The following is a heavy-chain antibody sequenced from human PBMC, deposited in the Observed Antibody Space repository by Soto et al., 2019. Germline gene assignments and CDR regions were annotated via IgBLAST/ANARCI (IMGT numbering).Heavy chain of an antibody. CDR3: ASGIPGYFDN. J-gene: IGHJ4*02. CDR1: GYSFTSYS. Sequence: QVQLVQSGAEVKKPGASVKVSCKASGYSFTSYSMQWVRQAPGQRLEWLGWINAGSGYTTYSQKFQGRVTLTRDTSATTAYMELSSLRSEDTAVYYCASGIPGYFDNWGQGTLVTVSS. D-gene: IGHD1-1*01. V-gene: IGHV1-3*01. CDR2: INAGSGYT.